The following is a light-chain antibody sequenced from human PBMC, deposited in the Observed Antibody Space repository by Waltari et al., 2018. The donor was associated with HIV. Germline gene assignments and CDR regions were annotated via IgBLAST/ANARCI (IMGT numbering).Light chain of an antibody. CDR1: QSAIGSYEY. J-gene: IGLJ3*02. CDR3: GAYRGTSTLGV. V-gene: IGLV2-14*01. Sequence: QSALTQPASVSGSPGQSITTSRTGTQSAIGSYEYFSWYQQHPGKAPKLVIFNVNRRPSGVSGRFSGSKSGNTASLTISGLQAEDEADYYCGAYRGTSTLGVFGGGTKLTVL. CDR2: NVN.